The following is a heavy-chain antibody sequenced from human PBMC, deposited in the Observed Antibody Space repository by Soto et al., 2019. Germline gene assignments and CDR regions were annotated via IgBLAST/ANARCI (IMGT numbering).Heavy chain of an antibody. V-gene: IGHV1-2*04. CDR1: GYTFTGYY. CDR3: ARGLHGGDYGDYGAGWFDP. J-gene: IGHJ5*02. D-gene: IGHD4-17*01. CDR2: INPNSGGT. Sequence: QVQLVQSGAEVKKPGASVKVSCKASGYTFTGYYMHWARQAPGQGLEWMGRINPNSGGTNYAQKFQGWVTMTRDTSISTAYMELSRLRPDDTAVYYCARGLHGGDYGDYGAGWFDPWGQGTLVTVSS.